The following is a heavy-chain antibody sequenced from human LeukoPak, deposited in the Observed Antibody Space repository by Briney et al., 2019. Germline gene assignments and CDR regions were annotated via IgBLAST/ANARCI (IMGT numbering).Heavy chain of an antibody. CDR1: GYTFTGYY. D-gene: IGHD2-15*01. J-gene: IGHJ3*02. Sequence: GASVKVSCKASGYTFTGYYMHWVRQAPGQGLEWMGWINPNSGGTNYAQKFQGRVTMTRDTSISTAYMELSRLRSDDTAVYYCARVKYCSAGSCYAALDIWGQGTMVTVSS. CDR2: INPNSGGT. V-gene: IGHV1-2*02. CDR3: ARVKYCSAGSCYAALDI.